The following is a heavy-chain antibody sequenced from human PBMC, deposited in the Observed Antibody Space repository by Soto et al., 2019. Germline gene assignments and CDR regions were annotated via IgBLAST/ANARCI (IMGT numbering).Heavy chain of an antibody. Sequence: GGSLRLSCAASGFTFSSYAMSWVRQASGKGLEWVSAISGSGGSTYYADSVKGRFTISRDNSKNTLYLQMNSLRAEDTAVYYCAKHAFCAPVGHHYNGTDFRGQGTSVTVSS. CDR3: AKHAFCAPVGHHYNGTDF. D-gene: IGHD2-21*01. CDR1: GFTFSSYA. CDR2: ISGSGGST. J-gene: IGHJ6*01. V-gene: IGHV3-23*01.